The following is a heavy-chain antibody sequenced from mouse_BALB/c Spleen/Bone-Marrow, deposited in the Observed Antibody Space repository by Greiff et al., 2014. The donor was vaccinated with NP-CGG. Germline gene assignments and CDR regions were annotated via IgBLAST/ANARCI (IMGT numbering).Heavy chain of an antibody. D-gene: IGHD2-4*01. CDR2: INSGSGGT. CDR3: ARAITDAIDY. CDR1: GYAFTNYL. Sequence: QVQLQQPGAELVRPGTSVKVSCKGSGYAFTNYLIEWVKQRPGQGLEWIGVINSGSGGTKYNEKFKGKATLTADKSSSTAYMQLSSLTSDDSAVYFCARAITDAIDYWGQGTSVTVSS. V-gene: IGHV1-54*01. J-gene: IGHJ4*01.